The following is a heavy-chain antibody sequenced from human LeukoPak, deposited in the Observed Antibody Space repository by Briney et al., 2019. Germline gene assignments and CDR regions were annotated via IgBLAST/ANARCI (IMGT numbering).Heavy chain of an antibody. Sequence: SETLSLTCAVYGGSFSDYYWSWIRQPPGKGLEWIGEINHRGSTNYNPSLKSRVTISVDTSKNQFSLKLSSVTAADTAVYSCARAGGVPGGFDYWGQGTLDTVSS. CDR1: GGSFSDYY. J-gene: IGHJ4*02. V-gene: IGHV4-34*01. CDR3: ARAGGVPGGFDY. D-gene: IGHD1-14*01. CDR2: INHRGST.